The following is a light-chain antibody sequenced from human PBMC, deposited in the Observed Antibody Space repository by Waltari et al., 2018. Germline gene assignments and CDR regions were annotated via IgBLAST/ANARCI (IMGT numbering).Light chain of an antibody. J-gene: IGKJ2*01. CDR2: GAS. V-gene: IGKV3-20*01. Sequence: EIVLTQSPGTLSLSPGERATLSCWASQSVSNNYLAWYQQKPGQAPRLLIFGASNRATGIPDRLSGSGSGTDFTLTISRLEPEDFAVYSCQQYGRSPPTFGQGTKLEIK. CDR1: QSVSNNY. CDR3: QQYGRSPPT.